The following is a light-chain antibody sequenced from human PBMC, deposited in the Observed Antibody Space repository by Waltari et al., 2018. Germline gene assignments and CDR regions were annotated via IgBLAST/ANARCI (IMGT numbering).Light chain of an antibody. Sequence: QSALTQPAPVSGSPGQSITISCTGTSSAVGSYNYVPWYQQHPGKAPKLMISDVNKRPSGVSNRFSGSKSGNTASLTISGLQAEDEADYYCSSYTNYATVIFGGGTKLTVL. J-gene: IGLJ2*01. CDR2: DVN. CDR1: SSAVGSYNY. CDR3: SSYTNYATVI. V-gene: IGLV2-14*01.